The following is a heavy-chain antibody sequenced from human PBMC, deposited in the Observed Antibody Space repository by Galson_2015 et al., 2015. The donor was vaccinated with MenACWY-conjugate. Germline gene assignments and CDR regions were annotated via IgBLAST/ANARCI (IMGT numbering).Heavy chain of an antibody. CDR1: GFTFRHYW. V-gene: IGHV3-7*03. J-gene: IGHJ6*02. Sequence: SLRLSCAASGFTFRHYWMTWVRPAPGKGLEWVASIRKDGSEKYYVDSVKGRFTISRDNAKNSLYLEMNSLRVEDTAVYSCARGHYGMDVWGQGTTVTASS. CDR2: IRKDGSEK. CDR3: ARGHYGMDV.